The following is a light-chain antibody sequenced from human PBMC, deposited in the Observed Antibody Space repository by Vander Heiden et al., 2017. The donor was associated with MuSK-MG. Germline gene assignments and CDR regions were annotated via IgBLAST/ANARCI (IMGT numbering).Light chain of an antibody. CDR3: SSYADRSTLL. V-gene: IGLV2-23*01. CDR2: EVS. J-gene: IGLJ2*01. CDR1: SRDVGTYNL. Sequence: QSALTQPASVSGSPGRSITISCSGSSRDVGTYNLVSWYQQHPGKAPKLIIFEVSQRPSGVSNRFSGSKSGNTASLTLSGLQAEDEADYYCSSYADRSTLLFGGGTKVTVL.